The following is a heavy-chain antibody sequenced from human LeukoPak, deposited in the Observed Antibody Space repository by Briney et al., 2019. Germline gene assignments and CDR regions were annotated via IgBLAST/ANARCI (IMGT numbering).Heavy chain of an antibody. CDR2: ISSSSSYI. CDR3: ASKPNCSGGSCYSV. Sequence: PGGSLRLSCAASGFTFSSYSMNWVRQAPGKGLEWVSSISSSSSYIYYADSVKGRFTIPRDNAKNSLYLQMNSLRAEDTAVYYCASKPNCSGGSCYSVWGQGTLVTVSS. CDR1: GFTFSSYS. J-gene: IGHJ4*02. D-gene: IGHD2-15*01. V-gene: IGHV3-21*01.